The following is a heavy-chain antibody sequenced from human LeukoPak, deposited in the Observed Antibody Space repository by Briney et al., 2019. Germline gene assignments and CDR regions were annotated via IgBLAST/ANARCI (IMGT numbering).Heavy chain of an antibody. D-gene: IGHD6-19*01. CDR1: GFTFSYYG. CDR3: AKDIDSSDTILDY. CDR2: ISYDGSNK. Sequence: GGSLRLSCAASGFTFSYYGLHWVRQGPGQGLEWVAVISYDGSNKYYADSVKGRFTISRDNSKNTLYLQMNSLRAEDTALCYCAKDIDSSDTILDYWGQGALVTVSS. V-gene: IGHV3-30*18. J-gene: IGHJ4*02.